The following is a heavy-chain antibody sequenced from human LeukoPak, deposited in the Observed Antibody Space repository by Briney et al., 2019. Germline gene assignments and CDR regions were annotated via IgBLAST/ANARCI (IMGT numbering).Heavy chain of an antibody. D-gene: IGHD5-18*01. Sequence: ASVKVSCKASRYTFTSYATNPLRQATGLGLEWMGWMNPYSGNTGYAQKFQGRVTITRNTSISTAYMELSSLRSEDTAVYYCARADRGTAMVTYYYYMDVWGKGTTVTVSS. CDR2: MNPYSGNT. J-gene: IGHJ6*03. CDR1: RYTFTSYA. V-gene: IGHV1-8*03. CDR3: ARADRGTAMVTYYYYMDV.